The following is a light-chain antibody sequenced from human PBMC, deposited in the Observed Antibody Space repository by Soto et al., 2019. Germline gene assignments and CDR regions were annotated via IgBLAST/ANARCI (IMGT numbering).Light chain of an antibody. CDR1: QSASNNY. J-gene: IGKJ1*01. CDR3: QQYGSSGT. CDR2: GAS. V-gene: IGKV3-20*01. Sequence: ETVLTQSPCTLSLSPGERATLPCRASQSASNNYLAWYQQKPGQAPRLLIYGASNRATGIPDRFSGSGSGTDSTLTISRLEPEDFAVYYCQQYGSSGTFGQGTKVDIK.